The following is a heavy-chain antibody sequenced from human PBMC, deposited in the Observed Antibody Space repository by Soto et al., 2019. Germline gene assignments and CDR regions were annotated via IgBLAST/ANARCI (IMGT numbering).Heavy chain of an antibody. D-gene: IGHD2-2*01. CDR3: AKDGKSEYQLLFTRLGVDS. V-gene: IGHV3-30*18. CDR2: ISYDGSNK. CDR1: GFTFSSYG. Sequence: PGGSLRLSCAASGFTFSSYGMHWVRQAPGKGLEWVAVISYDGSNKYYADSVKGRFTISRDNSKNTLYLQMNSLRAEDTAVYYCAKDGKSEYQLLFTRLGVDSWGQGTLVTVPS. J-gene: IGHJ4*02.